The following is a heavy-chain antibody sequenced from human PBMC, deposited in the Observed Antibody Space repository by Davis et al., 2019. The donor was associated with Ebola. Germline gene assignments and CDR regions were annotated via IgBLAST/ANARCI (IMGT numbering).Heavy chain of an antibody. Sequence: SETLSLTCTVSGGSISSGGYYWSWIRQHPGKGLEWIGYIYYSGSTYYNPSLKSRVTISVDTSKNQFSLKLSSVTAADTAVYYCARSCHYYDSSGYYSSAFDIWGQGTMVTVSS. D-gene: IGHD3-22*01. CDR3: ARSCHYYDSSGYYSSAFDI. CDR2: IYYSGST. V-gene: IGHV4-31*03. J-gene: IGHJ3*02. CDR1: GGSISSGGYY.